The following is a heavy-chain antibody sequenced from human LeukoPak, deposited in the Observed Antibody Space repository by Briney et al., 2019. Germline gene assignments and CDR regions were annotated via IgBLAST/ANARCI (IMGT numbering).Heavy chain of an antibody. CDR2: INPSGGST. J-gene: IGHJ5*02. D-gene: IGHD2-2*01. CDR3: ARGRSEYQLLSGFDP. Sequence: ASVTVSCKASGYTFTSYYMHWVRQAPGQGLEWMGIINPSGGSTSYAQKFQGRVTMTRDTSTSTVYMELSSLRSEDTAVYYCARGRSEYQLLSGFDPWGQGTLVTVSS. CDR1: GYTFTSYY. V-gene: IGHV1-46*01.